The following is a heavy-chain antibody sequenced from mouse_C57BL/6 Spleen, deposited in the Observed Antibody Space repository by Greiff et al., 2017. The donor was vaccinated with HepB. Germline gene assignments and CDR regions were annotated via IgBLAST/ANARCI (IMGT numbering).Heavy chain of an antibody. Sequence: EVKVEESGGGLVKPGGSLKLSCAASGFTFSAYGMHWVRQAPEKGLEWVAYISSGSSTIYYADTVKGRFTISRDNAKNTLFLQMTSLRSEDTAMYYCARGIRRDYWGQGTTLTVSS. CDR2: ISSGSSTI. CDR3: ARGIRRDY. J-gene: IGHJ2*01. D-gene: IGHD1-1*01. CDR1: GFTFSAYG. V-gene: IGHV5-17*01.